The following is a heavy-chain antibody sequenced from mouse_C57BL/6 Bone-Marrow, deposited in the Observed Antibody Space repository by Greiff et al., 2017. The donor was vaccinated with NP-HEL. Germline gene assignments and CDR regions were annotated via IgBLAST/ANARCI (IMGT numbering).Heavy chain of an antibody. D-gene: IGHD4-1*01. CDR3: AREGTPNCYYFDY. CDR2: ISYDGSN. Sequence: EVKLQESGPGLVKPSQSLSLTCSVTGYSITSGYYWNWIRQSPGNKLEWMGYISYDGSNNYNPSLKNRISITRDTSKNQFFLKLNSVTTEDTATYYCAREGTPNCYYFDYWGQGTTLTVSS. CDR1: GYSITSGYY. V-gene: IGHV3-6*01. J-gene: IGHJ2*01.